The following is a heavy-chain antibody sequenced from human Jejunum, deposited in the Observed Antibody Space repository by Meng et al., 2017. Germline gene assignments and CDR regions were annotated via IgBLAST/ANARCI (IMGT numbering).Heavy chain of an antibody. CDR3: AGGPGWLQLDY. Sequence: GRLVGSGGGVVQPASSLRLSCAASGFTFSNYGMHWVRQAPGKGLEWVAVIWYDGSKKYYAESVKGRFTISRDSSKNTLYLQMNSLRAEDTAVYYCAGGPGWLQLDYWGQGTLVTVSS. CDR2: IWYDGSKK. D-gene: IGHD5-24*01. CDR1: GFTFSNYG. J-gene: IGHJ4*02. V-gene: IGHV3-33*01.